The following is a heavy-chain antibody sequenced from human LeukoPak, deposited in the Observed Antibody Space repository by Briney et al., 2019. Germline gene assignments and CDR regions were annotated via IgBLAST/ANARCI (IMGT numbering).Heavy chain of an antibody. Sequence: SGPTLVNPTQTLTLTCTFSGFSLSTSGMCVSWIRQPPGKALEWLARIDWDGDKWYSTSLKTRLTISKDTSKNQVVLTMTNVDPVDTATYYCARRGSAWNYFDYWGQGALVTVSS. CDR1: GFSLSTSGMC. J-gene: IGHJ4*02. CDR2: IDWDGDK. V-gene: IGHV2-70*11. CDR3: ARRGSAWNYFDY. D-gene: IGHD6-19*01.